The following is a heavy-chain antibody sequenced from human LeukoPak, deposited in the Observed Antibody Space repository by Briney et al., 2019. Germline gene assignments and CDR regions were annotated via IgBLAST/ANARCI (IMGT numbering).Heavy chain of an antibody. V-gene: IGHV3-66*01. J-gene: IGHJ4*02. Sequence: GGSLRLSCAASGFTVNSNYMSWVRQAPGKGLEWVSVVYSGDRTYYADSVKGRFTISRDNSRNTLYLQMNSLRVEDTAMYSCARDPAGNRGNFDYWGQGTLVTVSS. D-gene: IGHD6-13*01. CDR3: ARDPAGNRGNFDY. CDR2: VYSGDRT. CDR1: GFTVNSNY.